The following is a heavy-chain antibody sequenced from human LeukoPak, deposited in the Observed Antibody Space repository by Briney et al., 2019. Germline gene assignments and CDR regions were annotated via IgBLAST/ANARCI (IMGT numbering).Heavy chain of an antibody. V-gene: IGHV4-59*12. CDR1: GGSISSYY. CDR2: IYYSGST. CDR3: ARVVDYYYNYMDV. Sequence: SETLSLTCTVSGGSISSYYWSWIRQPPGKGLEWIGYIYYSGSTNYNPSLKSRVTISVDTSKKQFSLNLSSVTAADTALYYCARVVDYYYNYMDVWGKGITVTVSS. J-gene: IGHJ6*03.